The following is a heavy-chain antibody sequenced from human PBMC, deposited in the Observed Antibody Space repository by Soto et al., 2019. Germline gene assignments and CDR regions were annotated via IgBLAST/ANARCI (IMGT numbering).Heavy chain of an antibody. D-gene: IGHD2-15*01. V-gene: IGHV4-61*01. Sequence: SETLSLTCTVSGGSVSSGNYYWSWIRQPPGKGLEWIGFIYYTGSTSYNPSLKSRVTISIDTSKNQFSLKLTSVTAADTAVYYCVSALYCSGGSCSFDPWGQGTLVTVSS. CDR3: VSALYCSGGSCSFDP. J-gene: IGHJ5*02. CDR1: GGSVSSGNYY. CDR2: IYYTGST.